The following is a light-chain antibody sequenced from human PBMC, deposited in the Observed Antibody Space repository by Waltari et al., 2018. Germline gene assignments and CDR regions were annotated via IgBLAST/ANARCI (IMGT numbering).Light chain of an antibody. Sequence: EIVFTQSPGTLSLSPGESAPLSCRASQRVSRVLAWSQQKPGQAPRLLIYGASNRATGIPDRFSGSGSGTDFSLTISRLEPEDFAVYYCQHYVRLPVTFGQGTKVEIK. CDR1: QRVSRV. V-gene: IGKV3-20*01. J-gene: IGKJ1*01. CDR3: QHYVRLPVT. CDR2: GAS.